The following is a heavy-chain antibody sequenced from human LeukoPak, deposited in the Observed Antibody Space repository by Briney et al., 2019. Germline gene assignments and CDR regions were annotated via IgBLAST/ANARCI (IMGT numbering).Heavy chain of an antibody. V-gene: IGHV3-21*01. CDR3: ARDKVVPAATTEGYYMDV. Sequence: GGSLRLSCAASGFTFSSYSMNWVRQAPGKGLEWVSSISSSSSYIYYADSVKGRFTISRDYAKNSLYLQMNSLRAEDTAVYYCARDKVVPAATTEGYYMDVWGKGTTVTVSS. J-gene: IGHJ6*03. D-gene: IGHD2-2*01. CDR1: GFTFSSYS. CDR2: ISSSSSYI.